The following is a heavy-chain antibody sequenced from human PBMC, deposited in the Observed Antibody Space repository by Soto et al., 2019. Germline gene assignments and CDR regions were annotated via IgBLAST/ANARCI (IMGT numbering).Heavy chain of an antibody. D-gene: IGHD3-10*01. CDR3: ARGPYGTGGDYYYGMDL. V-gene: IGHV3-53*04. J-gene: IGHJ6*02. Sequence: EVQLVESGGDLVQPGGSLRLSCAASGFTVSSKYMSWVRQAPGKGLEWVSVIYSGGSTYYADSVKGRFTISRHNSKNTLYLQMNSLRAEDTAVYYCARGPYGTGGDYYYGMDLWGQGTTVTVS. CDR1: GFTVSSKY. CDR2: IYSGGST.